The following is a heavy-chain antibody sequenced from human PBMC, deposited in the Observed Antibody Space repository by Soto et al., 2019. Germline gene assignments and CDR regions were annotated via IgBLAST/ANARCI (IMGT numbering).Heavy chain of an antibody. CDR2: ISRDGTNK. D-gene: IGHD3-10*01. CDR1: GFTFSRYA. J-gene: IGHJ4*02. Sequence: QVQVVESGGGVVQPGRSLRLSCAASGFTFSRYAIHWVRQAPCKGLAWVAVISRDGTNKYYVDSVKGRFTSSRDNSRNPLYLQMNSLRHEDAAVYYCARSRSGAVAESFDLWGQGTLVTVSS. CDR3: ARSRSGAVAESFDL. V-gene: IGHV3-30*04.